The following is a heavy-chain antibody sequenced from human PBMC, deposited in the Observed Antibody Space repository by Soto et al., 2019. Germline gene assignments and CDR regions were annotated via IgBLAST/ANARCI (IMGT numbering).Heavy chain of an antibody. CDR3: ARAPALRTHYYYYMDV. Sequence: PGGSLRLSCAASGFTFSNYWMSWVRQALGKGLEWVANIKQDGSEKYYVDSVKGRFTISRDSAKTSLYLQMNSLRAEDTAVYYCARAPALRTHYYYYMDVWGKGTTVPVSS. V-gene: IGHV3-7*01. CDR2: IKQDGSEK. D-gene: IGHD4-17*01. J-gene: IGHJ6*03. CDR1: GFTFSNYW.